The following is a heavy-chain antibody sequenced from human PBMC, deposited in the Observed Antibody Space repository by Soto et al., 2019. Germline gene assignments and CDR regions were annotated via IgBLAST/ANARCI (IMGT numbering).Heavy chain of an antibody. CDR2: IYYSGST. CDR1: SGSIGGYY. CDR3: GRGGRGYCGGDCYQDFDY. J-gene: IGHJ4*02. D-gene: IGHD2-21*02. Sequence: SETLSLTCTVSSGSIGGYYWSWIRQPPGKGLEWIGFIYYSGSTNYNHSLKTRVTMSADTSKNQFSLKLSSVTAADTAVYYCGRGGRGYCGGDCYQDFDYWGQGTLVTVSS. V-gene: IGHV4-59*01.